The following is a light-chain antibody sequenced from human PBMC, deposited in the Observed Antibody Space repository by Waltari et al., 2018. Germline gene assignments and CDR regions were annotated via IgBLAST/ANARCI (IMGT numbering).Light chain of an antibody. Sequence: EIVLTQSPATLSLSPGERATLSCRASQSVSSYLSWYQQKPGQAPRLHIYDASNRATGNQARFSGSGSWTDFTLTISSLEPEDFAVYDCQQRSNWPPCTFGQGTKLEIK. CDR3: QQRSNWPPCT. J-gene: IGKJ2*02. CDR1: QSVSSY. V-gene: IGKV3-11*01. CDR2: DAS.